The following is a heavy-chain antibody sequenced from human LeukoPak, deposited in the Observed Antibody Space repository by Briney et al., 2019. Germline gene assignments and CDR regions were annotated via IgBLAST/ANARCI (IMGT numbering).Heavy chain of an antibody. CDR3: ARDSPYGDYEAYYGMDV. CDR1: GYTFTSYG. V-gene: IGHV1-18*04. D-gene: IGHD4-17*01. J-gene: IGHJ6*04. CDR2: ISAYNGNT. Sequence: ASVKVSCKASGYTFTSYGMSWVRQAPGQGLEWMGWISAYNGNTNYAQKLLGRVTMTKDTSTSTAYMELRSLRSDDTAVYYCARDSPYGDYEAYYGMDVWGKGTTVTVSS.